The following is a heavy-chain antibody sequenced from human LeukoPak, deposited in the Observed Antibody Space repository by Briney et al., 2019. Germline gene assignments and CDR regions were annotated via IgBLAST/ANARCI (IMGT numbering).Heavy chain of an antibody. CDR2: TYYRSKWYN. Sequence: SQTLSLTFAISGDSDSSNSAPWNWIRQSPSRGVEWLRRTYYRSKWYNKYAVSVKSRLTISPDTSKNQLSLQLNSVTPEDTAVYYCARAARRDIVVVPAAISLDYWGQGTLVTVSS. J-gene: IGHJ4*02. CDR1: GDSDSSNSAP. CDR3: ARAARRDIVVVPAAISLDY. V-gene: IGHV6-1*01. D-gene: IGHD2-2*01.